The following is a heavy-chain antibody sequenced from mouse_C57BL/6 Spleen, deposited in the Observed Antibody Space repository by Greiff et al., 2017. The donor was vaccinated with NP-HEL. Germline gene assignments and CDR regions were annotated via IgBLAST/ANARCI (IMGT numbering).Heavy chain of an antibody. V-gene: IGHV1-22*01. CDR3: ASPQLRLGFAY. D-gene: IGHD3-2*02. CDR1: GYTFTDYN. CDR2: INPNNGGT. Sequence: VQLQQSGPELVKPGASVKMSCKASGYTFTDYNMHWVKQSHGKSLEWIGYINPNNGGTSYNQKFKGKATLTVNKSSSTAYMELRSLTSEDSAVYYCASPQLRLGFAYWGKGTLVTVSA. J-gene: IGHJ3*01.